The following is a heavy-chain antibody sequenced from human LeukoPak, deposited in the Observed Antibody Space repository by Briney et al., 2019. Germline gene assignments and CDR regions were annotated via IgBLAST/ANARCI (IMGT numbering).Heavy chain of an antibody. Sequence: SQTLSLTCAISGDSVSTTNAAWNCIMQSPSRGLEWLGRTYYRSKWYIDYAEFVRSRITINPDTSKNHFSLQLNSVTPEDTAVYYCARDHGSSCDYWGQGTLVTVSS. J-gene: IGHJ4*02. CDR3: ARDHGSSCDY. D-gene: IGHD6-13*01. V-gene: IGHV6-1*01. CDR1: GDSVSTTNAA. CDR2: TYYRSKWYI.